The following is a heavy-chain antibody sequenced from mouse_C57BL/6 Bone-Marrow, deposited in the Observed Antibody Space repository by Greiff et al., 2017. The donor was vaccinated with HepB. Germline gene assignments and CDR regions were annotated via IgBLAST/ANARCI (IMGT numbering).Heavy chain of an antibody. V-gene: IGHV1-80*01. J-gene: IGHJ3*01. CDR2: IYPGNGDT. Sequence: QVQLQQSGAELVKPGASVKISCKASGYTFSSYWMNWVKQRPGKGLEWIGQIYPGNGDTNYNGKFKGKATLTADKSSSTAYMQLSGVTADYSSVYCCASGDYWGQGTGVTVSA. CDR1: GYTFSSYW. CDR3: ASGDY.